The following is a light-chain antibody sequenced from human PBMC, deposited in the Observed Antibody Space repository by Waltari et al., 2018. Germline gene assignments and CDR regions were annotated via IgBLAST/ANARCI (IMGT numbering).Light chain of an antibody. CDR1: SSDVGGYNY. Sequence: QSALTQPASVSGSPGQSITISCTGTSSDVGGYNYVSWYQQHPGKAPKLMIYDVSKRPSGVSNRFSGSKSGNTASLTISGLLAEDEADYYCSSYTSSSTRVFGGGTKLTVL. J-gene: IGLJ3*02. CDR2: DVS. V-gene: IGLV2-14*01. CDR3: SSYTSSSTRV.